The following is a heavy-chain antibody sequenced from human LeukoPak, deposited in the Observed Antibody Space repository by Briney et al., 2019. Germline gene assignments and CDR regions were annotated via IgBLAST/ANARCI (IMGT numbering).Heavy chain of an antibody. Sequence: QTGGSLRLSCVASGFTFTNYAMSWVRQTPGKGLESVSFISGSGSSTYYADSVRGRFTISRDNSKNALYLLMNNLRAEDTAIYYCATECYTGTSLHYTYWGQGTLVTVSS. V-gene: IGHV3-23*01. CDR3: ATECYTGTSLHYTY. D-gene: IGHD1-26*01. J-gene: IGHJ4*02. CDR1: GFTFTNYA. CDR2: ISGSGSST.